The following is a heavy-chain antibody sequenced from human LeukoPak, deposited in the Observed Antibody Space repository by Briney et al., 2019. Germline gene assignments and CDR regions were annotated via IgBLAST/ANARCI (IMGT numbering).Heavy chain of an antibody. V-gene: IGHV1-3*01. CDR2: INAGNGNT. Sequence: ASVKVSCKASGYTFTSYAMHWVRQAPGQRLEWMGWINAGNGNTKYSQKFQGRVTITRDTSASTAYMGLSSLRSEDTAVYYCARDLGSYLFDYWGQGTLVTVSS. CDR1: GYTFTSYA. D-gene: IGHD1-26*01. J-gene: IGHJ4*02. CDR3: ARDLGSYLFDY.